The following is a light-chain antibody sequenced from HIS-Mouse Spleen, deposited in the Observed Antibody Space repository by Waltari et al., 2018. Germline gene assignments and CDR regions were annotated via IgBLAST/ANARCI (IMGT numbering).Light chain of an antibody. Sequence: QSALTQPASVSGSPGQSITISCTGTSSDVGGYNYVSWYQQHPGKAPKLKIYDFSNGPSGVSNRFSGSKSGTTASLTISGLQAEDEADYYCSSYTSSSTLVFGGGTKLTVL. V-gene: IGLV2-14*03. CDR3: SSYTSSSTLV. J-gene: IGLJ2*01. CDR2: DFS. CDR1: SSDVGGYNY.